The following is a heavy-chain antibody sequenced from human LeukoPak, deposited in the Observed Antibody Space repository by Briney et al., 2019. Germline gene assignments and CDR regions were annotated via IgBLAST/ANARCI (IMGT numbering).Heavy chain of an antibody. CDR2: INPSGGST. V-gene: IGHV1-46*01. Sequence: ASVKVSCKASGYTFTSYYMHWVRQAPGQGLEWMGIINPSGGSTSYAQKFQGRVTMTRDTSTSTVYMELSRLTSDDTAVYYCARDPGVAGTHWFFPHWGQGTLVTVSA. D-gene: IGHD6-19*01. CDR1: GYTFTSYY. CDR3: ARDPGVAGTHWFFPH. J-gene: IGHJ1*01.